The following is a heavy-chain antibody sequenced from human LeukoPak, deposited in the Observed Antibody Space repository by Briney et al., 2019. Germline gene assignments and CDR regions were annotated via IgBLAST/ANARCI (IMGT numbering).Heavy chain of an antibody. Sequence: PSQTLSLTRTVSGGSISSGGYYWSWIRQPPGKGLEWIGYIYHSGSTYYNPSLKSRVTISVDRSKNQFSLKLSSVTAADTAVYYCARGTSSWYFDYWGQGTLVTVSS. V-gene: IGHV4-30-2*01. CDR2: IYHSGST. CDR1: GGSISSGGYY. CDR3: ARGTSSWYFDY. J-gene: IGHJ4*02. D-gene: IGHD6-13*01.